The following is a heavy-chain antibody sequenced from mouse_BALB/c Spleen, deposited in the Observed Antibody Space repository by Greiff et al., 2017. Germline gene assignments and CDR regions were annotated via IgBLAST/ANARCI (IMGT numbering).Heavy chain of an antibody. Sequence: VQLQQSGAELVKPGASVKLSCKASGYTFTSYYMYWVKQRPGQGLEWIGEINPSNGGTNFNEKFKSKATLTVDKSSSTAYMQLSSLTSEDSAVYYCTRSDYYGSRYAMDYWGQGTSVTVSS. D-gene: IGHD1-1*01. CDR2: INPSNGGT. CDR3: TRSDYYGSRYAMDY. V-gene: IGHV1S81*02. J-gene: IGHJ4*01. CDR1: GYTFTSYY.